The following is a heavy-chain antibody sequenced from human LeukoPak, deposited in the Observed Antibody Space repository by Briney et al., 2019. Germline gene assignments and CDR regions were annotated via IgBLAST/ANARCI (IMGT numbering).Heavy chain of an antibody. J-gene: IGHJ4*03. CDR3: AKGGLYYYDY. Sequence: GGSLRLSCAASGFTFSIYNMNWVRQAPGKGLEWVSSISSSSSYIYYADSVKGRFTISRDNAKNSLYLQMNSLRAEDTAVCHCAKGGLYYYDYWGQGTTVTVSS. CDR1: GFTFSIYN. CDR2: ISSSSSYI. D-gene: IGHD3-22*01. V-gene: IGHV3-21*04.